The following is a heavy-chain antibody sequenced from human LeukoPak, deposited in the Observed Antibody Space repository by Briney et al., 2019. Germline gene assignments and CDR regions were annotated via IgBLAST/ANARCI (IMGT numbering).Heavy chain of an antibody. Sequence: SSETLSLTCTVSGGSISSYYWSWVRQPPGKGLEWIGYIYYSGSTNYRPSLKSRVTISVDMSKNQFSLKLSSVTAADTAVYYCARAKGNSNYPYYYMDVWGKGTTVTISS. J-gene: IGHJ6*03. CDR3: ARAKGNSNYPYYYMDV. V-gene: IGHV4-59*01. D-gene: IGHD4-11*01. CDR1: GGSISSYY. CDR2: IYYSGST.